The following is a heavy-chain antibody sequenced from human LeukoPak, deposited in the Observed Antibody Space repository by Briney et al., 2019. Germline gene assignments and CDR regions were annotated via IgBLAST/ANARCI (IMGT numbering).Heavy chain of an antibody. CDR2: IYSDGNT. J-gene: IGHJ4*02. D-gene: IGHD3-22*01. Sequence: PGGSLRLSCAASGFTVTTIYMSWVRQAPGKGLEWVSVIYSDGNTYYADSVKGRFTISRDNFKNTVYLQMNSLRAEDTAVYYCARWSGGGFTYYYDSSGYYYFDYWGQGTLVTVSS. CDR3: ARWSGGGFTYYYDSSGYYYFDY. CDR1: GFTVTTIY. V-gene: IGHV3-66*01.